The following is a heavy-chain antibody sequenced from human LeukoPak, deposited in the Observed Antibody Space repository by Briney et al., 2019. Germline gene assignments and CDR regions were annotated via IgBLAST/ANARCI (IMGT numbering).Heavy chain of an antibody. V-gene: IGHV3-7*01. CDR2: INKDATEI. CDR3: TRWTGAQSEFEY. CDR1: GFMFSNYW. J-gene: IGHJ4*02. Sequence: GGSLRLSCAASGFMFSNYWVTWVRQAPGKGLEWVADINKDATEIWYVDSVKGRFTISRDNAKNSVYLQMDSLRVEDTAVYYCTRWTGAQSEFEYWGQGTLVTVSS. D-gene: IGHD3/OR15-3a*01.